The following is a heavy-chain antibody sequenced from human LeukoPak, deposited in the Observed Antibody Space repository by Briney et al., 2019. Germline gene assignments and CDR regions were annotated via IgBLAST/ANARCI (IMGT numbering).Heavy chain of an antibody. Sequence: SGTLSLTCAVSGGSISSSNWWSWVRQPPGKGLEWIGEINHSGSTNYNPSLKSRVTISVDTSKNQFSLKLSSVTAADTAVYYCARSSRRVGYCSSTSCGKNWFDPWGQGTLVTISS. CDR3: ARSSRRVGYCSSTSCGKNWFDP. D-gene: IGHD2-2*01. CDR1: GGSISSSNW. V-gene: IGHV4-4*02. J-gene: IGHJ5*02. CDR2: INHSGST.